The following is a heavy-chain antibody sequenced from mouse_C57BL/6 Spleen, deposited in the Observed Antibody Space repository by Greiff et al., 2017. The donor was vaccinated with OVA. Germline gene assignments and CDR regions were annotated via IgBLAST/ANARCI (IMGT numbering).Heavy chain of an antibody. D-gene: IGHD1-1*01. J-gene: IGHJ4*01. CDR2: ISYDGSN. CDR3: ATLLLPHAMDY. Sequence: DVKLVESGPGLVKPSQSLSLTCSVTGYSITSGYYWHWIRQFPGNKLEWMGYISYDGSNNYNPSLKNRISITRDTSKNQFFLKLNSVTTEDTATYYCATLLLPHAMDYWGQGTSVTVSS. CDR1: GYSITSGYY. V-gene: IGHV3-6*01.